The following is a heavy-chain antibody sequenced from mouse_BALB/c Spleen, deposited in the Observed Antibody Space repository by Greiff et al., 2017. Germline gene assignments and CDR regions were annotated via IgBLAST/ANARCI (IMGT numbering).Heavy chain of an antibody. Sequence: EVMLVESGGGLVKPGGSLKLSCAASGFTFSSYAMSWVRQSPEKRLEWVAEISSGGSYTYYPDTVTGRFTISRDNAKNTLYLEMSSLRSEDTAMYYCARDKASYAMDYWGQGTSVTVSS. V-gene: IGHV5-9-4*01. CDR1: GFTFSSYA. J-gene: IGHJ4*01. CDR2: ISSGGSYT. CDR3: ARDKASYAMDY.